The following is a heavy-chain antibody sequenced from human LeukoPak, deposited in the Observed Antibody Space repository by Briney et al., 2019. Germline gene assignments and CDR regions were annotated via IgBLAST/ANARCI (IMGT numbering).Heavy chain of an antibody. CDR3: ARESVTPTAGWFDP. V-gene: IGHV3-21*01. CDR1: GFTFSSYS. CDR2: ISSSSSYI. D-gene: IGHD4-17*01. Sequence: GGSLRLSCAASGFTFSSYSMNWVRQAPGKGLEWVSSISSSSSYIYYADSVKGRFTISRDNAKNSLYLQMNSLRAEDTAVYYCARESVTPTAGWFDPWGREPWSPSPQ. J-gene: IGHJ5*02.